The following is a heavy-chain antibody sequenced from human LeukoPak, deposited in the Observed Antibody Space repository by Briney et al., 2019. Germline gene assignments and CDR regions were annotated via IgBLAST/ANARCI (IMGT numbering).Heavy chain of an antibody. D-gene: IGHD4/OR15-4a*01. CDR3: VGSANLAD. V-gene: IGHV3-48*03. Sequence: GGSLRLSCAASGVTFSNYEMNWVRQAPGKGLEWISYINGRGSTINYADSGKGRFTISRDNSKNSLYLQMYSLRVEDTAVYYCVGSANLADWGQGTLVTVSS. CDR2: INGRGSTI. J-gene: IGHJ4*02. CDR1: GVTFSNYE.